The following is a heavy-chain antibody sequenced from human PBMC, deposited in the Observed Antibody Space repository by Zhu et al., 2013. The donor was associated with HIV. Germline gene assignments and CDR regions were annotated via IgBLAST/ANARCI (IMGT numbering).Heavy chain of an antibody. Sequence: QVQLVQSGAEVKKPGASVKVSCKASGYIFTNYGISWVRQAPGQGLEWMGGIIPIFNSPKYAQQFQGRVTISADESTNTVYMQLSSLRSEDTAVYYCARDHNSGYYSYFDYWGQGTLVTVSS. CDR3: ARDHNSGYYSYFDY. V-gene: IGHV1-69*13. CDR2: IIPIFNSP. CDR1: GYIFTNYG. D-gene: IGHD3-22*01. J-gene: IGHJ4*02.